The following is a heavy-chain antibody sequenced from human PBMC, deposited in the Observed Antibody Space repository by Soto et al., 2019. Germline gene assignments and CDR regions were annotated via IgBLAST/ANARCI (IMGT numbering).Heavy chain of an antibody. V-gene: IGHV1-18*01. D-gene: IGHD2-8*02. Sequence: ASVKVSGKASSFIFTSYGINWVRQAPGQGLEWMGWISGYNGNTKYGQKFQDRVTLTADTSTATAFMEVRSLRGDDSAVYYCAASGGHHFGMDVWGQGTTVTVSS. CDR2: ISGYNGNT. CDR3: AASGGHHFGMDV. J-gene: IGHJ6*02. CDR1: SFIFTSYG.